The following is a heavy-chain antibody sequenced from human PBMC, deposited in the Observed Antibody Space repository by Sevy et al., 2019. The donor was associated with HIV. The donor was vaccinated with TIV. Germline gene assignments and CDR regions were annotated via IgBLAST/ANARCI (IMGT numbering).Heavy chain of an antibody. J-gene: IGHJ6*02. V-gene: IGHV3-30-3*01. D-gene: IGHD3-10*01. CDR3: ARDSKEPHSGEYYYYYGMDV. CDR1: GFTFSFYA. Sequence: GGSLRLSCAASGFTFSFYAMHWVRQAPGKGLEWVAVVSYDGSNTYYADSVKGRFTNSRDNSRNTQYLQMNSLRTEDTAVYYCARDSKEPHSGEYYYYYGMDVWGQGTTVTVSS. CDR2: VSYDGSNT.